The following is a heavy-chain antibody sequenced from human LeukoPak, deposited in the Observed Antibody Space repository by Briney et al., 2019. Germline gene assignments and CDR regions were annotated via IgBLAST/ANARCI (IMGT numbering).Heavy chain of an antibody. CDR1: GFTFSSYS. CDR3: AKDSGSYHAGVGFDY. J-gene: IGHJ4*02. D-gene: IGHD1-26*01. Sequence: GGSLRLSCAASGFTFSSYSMNWVRQAPGKGLEWVSYISSSSSTIYYADSVKGRFTISRDNAKNSLYLQMNSLRAEDTAVYYCAKDSGSYHAGVGFDYWGQGTLVTVSS. CDR2: ISSSSSTI. V-gene: IGHV3-48*01.